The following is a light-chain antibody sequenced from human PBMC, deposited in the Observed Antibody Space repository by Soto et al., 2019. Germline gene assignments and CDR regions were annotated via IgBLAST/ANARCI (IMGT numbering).Light chain of an antibody. CDR2: GAS. CDR1: QSVSTN. CDR3: QQYNTWPPFT. V-gene: IGKV3-15*01. J-gene: IGKJ3*01. Sequence: EIVMTQSPATLSVSPGERAILSCRASQSVSTNLAWYQQKPGQAPRLLIYGASTGATGIPARFSGWGSGTEFTLTISSLQSEDFALYYCQQYNTWPPFTFGPGTTVDIK.